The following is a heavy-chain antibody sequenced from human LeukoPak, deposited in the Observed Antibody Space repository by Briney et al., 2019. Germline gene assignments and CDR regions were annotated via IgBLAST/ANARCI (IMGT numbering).Heavy chain of an antibody. Sequence: GGSLRLSCAASGFTFSSYSMNWVRQAPGKGLEWVSSISSSSSYIYYADSVKGRFTISRDNAKNSLYLQMNSLRAEDMALYYCAKVNCTNGVCYIDYWGQGTLVTVSS. CDR2: ISSSSSYI. D-gene: IGHD2-8*01. J-gene: IGHJ4*02. V-gene: IGHV3-21*04. CDR3: AKVNCTNGVCYIDY. CDR1: GFTFSSYS.